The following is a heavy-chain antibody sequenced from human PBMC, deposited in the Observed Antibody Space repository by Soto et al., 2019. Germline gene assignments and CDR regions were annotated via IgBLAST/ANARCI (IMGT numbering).Heavy chain of an antibody. CDR3: ASSSSGGPGHYYYYGMDV. D-gene: IGHD6-6*01. Sequence: SETLSLTCAVSGGSISSSNWWSWVRQPPGKGLEWIGEIYHSGGTYYNPSLKSRVTISVDTSKNQFSLKLSSETAADTAVYYCASSSSGGPGHYYYYGMDVLGQGTTVAVSS. CDR1: GGSISSSNW. V-gene: IGHV4-4*02. CDR2: IYHSGGT. J-gene: IGHJ6*02.